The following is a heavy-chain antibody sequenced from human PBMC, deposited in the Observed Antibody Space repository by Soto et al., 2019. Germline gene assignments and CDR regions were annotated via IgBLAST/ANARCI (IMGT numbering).Heavy chain of an antibody. D-gene: IGHD2-15*01. CDR3: ARGPGGPDGPGDY. CDR2: INAGNGNT. Sequence: QVQLVQSGAEVKKPGASVKVSCKASGYTFTSYAMHWVRQAPGQRLEWMGWINAGNGNTKYSQKFQGRVTITRDTSASKAYMELSSRRSEDMAVYYCARGPGGPDGPGDYWGQGTLVTVSS. J-gene: IGHJ4*02. V-gene: IGHV1-3*01. CDR1: GYTFTSYA.